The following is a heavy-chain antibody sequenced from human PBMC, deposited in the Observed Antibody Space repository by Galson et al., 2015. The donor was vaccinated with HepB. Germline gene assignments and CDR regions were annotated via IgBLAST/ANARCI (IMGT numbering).Heavy chain of an antibody. CDR2: VNNDGSSR. CDR3: TRVFDSGKTQPGY. D-gene: IGHD3-10*01. CDR1: GFTFRDYW. J-gene: IGHJ4*02. Sequence: SLRLSCAASGFTFRDYWMHWVRQAPGKGLEWVSRVNNDGSSRTYADSVKGRFTISRDNAKNMLYLQLNSLRVDDTAVYYCTRVFDSGKTQPGYWGQGALVTVSS. V-gene: IGHV3-74*01.